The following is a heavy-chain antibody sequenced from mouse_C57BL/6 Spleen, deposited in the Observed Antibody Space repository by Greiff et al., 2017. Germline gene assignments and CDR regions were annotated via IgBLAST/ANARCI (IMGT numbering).Heavy chain of an antibody. D-gene: IGHD1-1*01. Sequence: LQQPGASVKLSCKASGYTFTSYWMHWVKQRPGQGLEWIGEIDPSDSYTNYNQKFKGKSTLTVDKSSSTAYMQLSSLSSEDSAVYYCARSGDYYGSSPYYFDYWGQGTTLTVSS. V-gene: IGHV1-69*02. CDR3: ARSGDYYGSSPYYFDY. CDR1: GYTFTSYW. CDR2: IDPSDSYT. J-gene: IGHJ2*01.